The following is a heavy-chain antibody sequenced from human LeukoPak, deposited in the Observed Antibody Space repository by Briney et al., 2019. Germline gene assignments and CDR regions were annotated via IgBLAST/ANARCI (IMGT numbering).Heavy chain of an antibody. Sequence: GGSLRLSCAASGFTFHYYGMNWVRQAPGKGLEWVSSISSSGVYTYYVDSVKGRFTISRDNAENSLYLQMDSLRAEDTGLYYCARGREPYTNTDWFDPWGQGTLVTVSS. V-gene: IGHV3-21*01. CDR1: GFTFHYYG. CDR2: ISSSGVYT. J-gene: IGHJ5*02. D-gene: IGHD2-2*02. CDR3: ARGREPYTNTDWFDP.